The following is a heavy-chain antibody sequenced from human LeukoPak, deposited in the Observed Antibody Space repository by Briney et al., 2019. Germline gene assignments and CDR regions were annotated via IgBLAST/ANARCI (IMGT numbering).Heavy chain of an antibody. D-gene: IGHD3-16*01. V-gene: IGHV3-23*01. Sequence: GGSLRLSCAASGFTFGTHAMTWVRQAPGKGLEWVSGMSGRGDTSYYADSVKGRFTISRDNSKNTLFLQMNSLRAEDTAVYYCAKVESARAWFVWGFDYWGQGTLVTVS. CDR2: MSGRGDTS. J-gene: IGHJ4*02. CDR1: GFTFGTHA. CDR3: AKVESARAWFVWGFDY.